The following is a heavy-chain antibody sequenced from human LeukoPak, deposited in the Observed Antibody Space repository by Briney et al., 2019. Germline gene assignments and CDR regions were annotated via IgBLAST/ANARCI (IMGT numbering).Heavy chain of an antibody. J-gene: IGHJ4*02. Sequence: GGSLRLSCAASGFTFSSYGMHWVRQAPGKGLEWVAVISHDGTYKDYADSVKGRFTISRDNSKNTLYLQMSSLRAEDTAMYYCATSFFKAFYYFDYWGQGTLVTVSS. V-gene: IGHV3-30*03. CDR3: ATSFFKAFYYFDY. CDR1: GFTFSSYG. CDR2: ISHDGTYK. D-gene: IGHD2/OR15-2a*01.